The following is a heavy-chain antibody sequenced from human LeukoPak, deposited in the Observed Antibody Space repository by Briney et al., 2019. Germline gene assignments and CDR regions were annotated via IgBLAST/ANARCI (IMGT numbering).Heavy chain of an antibody. CDR2: IKQDGTEK. D-gene: IGHD6-19*01. V-gene: IGHV3-7*01. CDR3: ARMSTSVAGADY. Sequence: GGSLRLSCAASGFAFTSSWMSWVRQAPGKGLEWLANIKQDGTEKYYVDSVKGRFTISRDNTKNSLYLQMDSLRAEDRAVYYCARMSTSVAGADYWGQGALVTASS. CDR1: GFAFTSSW. J-gene: IGHJ4*02.